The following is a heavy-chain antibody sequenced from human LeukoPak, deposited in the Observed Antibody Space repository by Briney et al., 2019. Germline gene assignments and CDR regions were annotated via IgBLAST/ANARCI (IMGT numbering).Heavy chain of an antibody. CDR3: AKDWVYYYDSRGYLSDDY. J-gene: IGHJ4*02. D-gene: IGHD3-22*01. CDR1: GFTFSSYG. CDR2: IRYDGSNK. V-gene: IGHV3-30*02. Sequence: GGSLRLSCAASGFTFSSYGMHWVRQAPGKGLEWVAFIRYDGSNKYYADSVKGRFTISRDNSKNTLYLQMNSLRAEDTAVYYCAKDWVYYYDSRGYLSDDYWGQGTLVTVSS.